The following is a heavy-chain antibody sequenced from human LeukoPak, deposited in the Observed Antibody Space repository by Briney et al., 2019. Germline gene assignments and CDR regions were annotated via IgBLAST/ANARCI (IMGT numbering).Heavy chain of an antibody. J-gene: IGHJ6*02. CDR2: MDFSGST. CDR1: GGSISSRGHY. CDR3: GRLRSTWGMDV. V-gene: IGHV4-39*01. Sequence: SETLSLTCTVSGGSISSRGHYWGWIRQPPGKGLEWIGAMDFSGSTYYGSSLKRRVTISVDTSKNQFSLKLSSVTAADTSVYYCGRLRSTWGMDVWGQGTTVTVSS.